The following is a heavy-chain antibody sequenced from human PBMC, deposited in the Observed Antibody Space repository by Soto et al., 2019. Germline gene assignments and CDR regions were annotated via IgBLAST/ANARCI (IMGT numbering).Heavy chain of an antibody. Sequence: SETLSLTCTVSGGSINSGDYYWSWIRQPPGEGLEWIGCIYYSGTTYYNPSLKSRVTISVDTSKNQFSLKLSSVTAADTAVFYCARLRDGAFDYWGQGTPVTVSS. D-gene: IGHD3-16*01. V-gene: IGHV4-30-4*01. CDR2: IYYSGTT. CDR3: ARLRDGAFDY. CDR1: GGSINSGDYY. J-gene: IGHJ4*02.